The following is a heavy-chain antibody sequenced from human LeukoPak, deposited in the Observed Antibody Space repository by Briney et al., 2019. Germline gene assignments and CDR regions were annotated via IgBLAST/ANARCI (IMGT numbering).Heavy chain of an antibody. Sequence: PSETLSLTCTVSGGSISSYYWSWIRQPPGKGLEWIGYIYYSGSTNYNPSLKSRVTISVDTSKNQFSLKLSSVTAADTAVYYCARSVRWRTGTAGRTFDYWGQGTLVTVSS. CDR2: IYYSGST. CDR3: ARSVRWRTGTAGRTFDY. J-gene: IGHJ4*02. V-gene: IGHV4-59*08. D-gene: IGHD3/OR15-3a*01. CDR1: GGSISSYY.